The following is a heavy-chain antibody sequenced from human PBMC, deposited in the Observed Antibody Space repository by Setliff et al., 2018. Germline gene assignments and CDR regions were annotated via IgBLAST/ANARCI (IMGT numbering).Heavy chain of an antibody. J-gene: IGHJ4*02. CDR2: ISPHNGNT. CDR1: GYTFTDFG. CDR3: SRLVRFCTRIVCQRLSGDDY. Sequence: ASVKVSCKASGYTFTDFGVSWVRQAPGQGLEWVGWISPHNGNTYYAPKFQGTVLMTADTSTTTAYLELRSPRSDDTAVYYCSRLVRFCTRIVCQRLSGDDYWGQGTLVTVSS. D-gene: IGHD3-10*01. V-gene: IGHV1-18*01.